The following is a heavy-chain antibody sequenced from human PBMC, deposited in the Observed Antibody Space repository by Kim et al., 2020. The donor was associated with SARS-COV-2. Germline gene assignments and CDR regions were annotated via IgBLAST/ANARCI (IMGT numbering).Heavy chain of an antibody. CDR1: GFTVSSKD. CDR2: IYSGGST. J-gene: IGHJ4*02. D-gene: IGHD5-18*01. CDR3: ASLYSYGFLG. Sequence: GGSLRLSCAASGFTVSSKDMSWVRQAPGKGLEWVSVIYSGGSTYYADSVKGRFTISRDNSKNTLYLQMNSLRAEDTAVYYCASLYSYGFLGWGQGTLVTVSS. V-gene: IGHV3-66*01.